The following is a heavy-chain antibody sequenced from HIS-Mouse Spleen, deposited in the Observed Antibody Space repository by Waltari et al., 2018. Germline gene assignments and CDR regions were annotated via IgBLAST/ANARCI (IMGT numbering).Heavy chain of an antibody. CDR3: AREIPYSSSWYDWYFDL. D-gene: IGHD6-13*01. CDR1: GGPISSSSYY. Sequence: QLQLQESGQGLVKPSETLSLTCTVSGGPISSSSYYSGWIRQPPGKGLEWIGSIYYSGSTYYNPSLKSRVTISVDTSKNQFSLKLSSVTAADTAVYYCAREIPYSSSWYDWYFDLWGRGTLVTVSS. CDR2: IYYSGST. V-gene: IGHV4-39*07. J-gene: IGHJ2*01.